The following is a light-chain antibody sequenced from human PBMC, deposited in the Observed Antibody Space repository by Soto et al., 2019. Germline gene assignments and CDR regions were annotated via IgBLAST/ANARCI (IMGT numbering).Light chain of an antibody. CDR3: NSYAGSPYV. V-gene: IGLV2-8*01. J-gene: IGLJ1*01. CDR1: SSDVSGYNY. Sequence: QSVLTQPPSASGSPGQSVTISCTGTSSDVSGYNYVSWYQQHPGKAPKLMIYEVNKRPSGVPDRFSGSKSGNTASLTVSGLQAEDEADYYCNSYAGSPYVFGTGTKVTVL. CDR2: EVN.